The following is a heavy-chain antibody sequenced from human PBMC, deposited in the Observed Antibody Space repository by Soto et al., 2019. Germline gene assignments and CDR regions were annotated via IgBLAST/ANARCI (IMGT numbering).Heavy chain of an antibody. V-gene: IGHV4-61*01. CDR2: IYSSGST. CDR3: ARVGNYNYGMDV. J-gene: IGHJ6*02. D-gene: IGHD4-4*01. CDR1: GGSVSSGSYY. Sequence: SETLSLTCTVSGGSVSSGSYYWSWIRQPPGKGLEWIGYIYSSGSTSYNPSLKSRVTISVDTSKNQFSLKLSSVTAADTAVYYCARVGNYNYGMDVWGQGTTVTVSS.